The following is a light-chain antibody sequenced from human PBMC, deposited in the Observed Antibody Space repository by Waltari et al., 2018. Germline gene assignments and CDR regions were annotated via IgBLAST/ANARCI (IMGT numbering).Light chain of an antibody. V-gene: IGKV3-20*01. CDR1: KS. CDR3: QKYGTLPAT. J-gene: IGKJ1*01. CDR2: DAS. Sequence: KSLAWYQRKRGQALSLLMYDASTGATGIPDRFSGSGWGNEFSLSISRLKPEDCAVYYCQKYGTLPATFGQGTTVQ.